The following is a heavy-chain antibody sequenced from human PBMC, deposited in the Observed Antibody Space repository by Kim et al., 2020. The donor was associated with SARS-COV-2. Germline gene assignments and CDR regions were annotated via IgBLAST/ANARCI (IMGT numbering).Heavy chain of an antibody. Sequence: YADSLKGRFTISRDSSKTTLYLQMNSVRAEDTAVYYCAKGGTTVTTSLDSWGQGTLVTVSS. V-gene: IGHV3-23*01. CDR3: AKGGTTVTTSLDS. J-gene: IGHJ4*02. D-gene: IGHD4-17*01.